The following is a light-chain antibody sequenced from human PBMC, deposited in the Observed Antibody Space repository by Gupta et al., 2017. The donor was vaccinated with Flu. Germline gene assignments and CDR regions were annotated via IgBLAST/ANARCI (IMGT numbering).Light chain of an antibody. CDR1: SSNIATNY. CDR3: QTYGTSNRNWV. Sequence: MLTQLHSVSESPGQKVTISCTRSSSNIATNYVQWYQLRQGSAPTSVIYEDNQRPSGVPALFSGSIDSSSNSATLTISGLSTEDEGDYYCQTYGTSNRNWVFGGGTKLTVL. V-gene: IGLV6-57*03. CDR2: EDN. J-gene: IGLJ3*02.